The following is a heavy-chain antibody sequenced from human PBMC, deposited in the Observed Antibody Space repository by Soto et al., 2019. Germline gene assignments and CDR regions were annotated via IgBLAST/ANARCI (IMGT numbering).Heavy chain of an antibody. V-gene: IGHV3-23*01. CDR3: AKSPYYYGSGSYYAFDI. CDR1: GFTFSSYA. J-gene: IGHJ3*02. CDR2: IRGSGGST. Sequence: GGSLRLSCAASGFTFSSYAMSWVRQAPGRGLEWVSAIRGSGGSTYYADSVKGRFTISRDNSKNTLYLQMNSLRAEDTAVYYCAKSPYYYGSGSYYAFDIWGQGTMVTVSS. D-gene: IGHD3-10*01.